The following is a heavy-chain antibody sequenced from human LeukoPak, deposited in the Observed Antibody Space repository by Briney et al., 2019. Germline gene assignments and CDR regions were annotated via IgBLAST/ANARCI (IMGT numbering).Heavy chain of an antibody. Sequence: GGSLRLSCAASGFTFSSHAMHWVRQARGKGLEWVSDISSSGSTIYFADSVKGRFTISRDNAKNSLYLQMNSLRDEDTAVYYCARLEYYYVSGNYYKLFDYWGQGTLVTVCS. D-gene: IGHD3-10*01. V-gene: IGHV3-48*02. CDR2: ISSSGSTI. CDR3: ARLEYYYVSGNYYKLFDY. CDR1: GFTFSSHA. J-gene: IGHJ4*02.